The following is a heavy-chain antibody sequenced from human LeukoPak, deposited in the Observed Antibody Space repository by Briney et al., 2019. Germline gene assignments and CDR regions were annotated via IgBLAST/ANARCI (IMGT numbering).Heavy chain of an antibody. V-gene: IGHV3-23*01. Sequence: PGGPLRLSCAASGFTFSSYAMSWVRQAPGKGLEWVSAISGSGGSTYYADSVKGRFTISRDNSKNTLYLQMNSLRAEDTAVYYCANGPTVTTCHYFDYWGQGTLVTVSS. CDR2: ISGSGGST. D-gene: IGHD4-17*01. J-gene: IGHJ4*02. CDR1: GFTFSSYA. CDR3: ANGPTVTTCHYFDY.